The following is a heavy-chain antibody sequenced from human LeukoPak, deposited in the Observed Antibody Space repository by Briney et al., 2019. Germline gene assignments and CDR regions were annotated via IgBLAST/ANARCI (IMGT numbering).Heavy chain of an antibody. CDR1: GFTFSGSA. J-gene: IGHJ4*02. Sequence: TGGSLRLSCAASGFTFSGSAIHWVRQASGKGLEWVGCIRDKANSYATAYIASVKGRFTISRDDSKNTAYLQMSSLKTEDTAVYYCTRWDCTTTGCYPFDYWGQGTLVTVSS. V-gene: IGHV3-73*01. D-gene: IGHD2-2*01. CDR3: TRWDCTTTGCYPFDY. CDR2: IRDKANSYAT.